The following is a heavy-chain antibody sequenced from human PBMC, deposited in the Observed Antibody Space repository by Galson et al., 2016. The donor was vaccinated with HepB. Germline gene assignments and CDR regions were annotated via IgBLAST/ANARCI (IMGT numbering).Heavy chain of an antibody. CDR1: GFAFATYA. D-gene: IGHD3-10*01. V-gene: IGHV3-23*01. CDR2: INPSGWSS. CDR3: ARHFRVGSGSHRDVFDI. J-gene: IGHJ3*02. Sequence: SLRLSCAASGFAFATYAMTWVRQAPGKGLEWVSSINPSGWSSHNADSVKGRFTTSRDNSKFTLYLQMSSLRAEDTAVYYCARHFRVGSGSHRDVFDIWGQGTMVSVSS.